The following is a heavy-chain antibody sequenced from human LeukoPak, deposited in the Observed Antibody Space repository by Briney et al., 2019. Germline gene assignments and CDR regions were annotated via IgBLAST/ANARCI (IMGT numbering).Heavy chain of an antibody. D-gene: IGHD3-10*01. Sequence: GGSLRLSCVASGFTFSNYLMTWVRQAPGKGLEWVANIKPDGSEKHFVDSVRGRFTISRDNAKDSLYLQMNSLRAEDTAVYYCVRGSSGTVVRGVAWAWFDPWGQGTLVTVSS. V-gene: IGHV3-7*05. J-gene: IGHJ5*02. CDR1: GFTFSNYL. CDR2: IKPDGSEK. CDR3: VRGSSGTVVRGVAWAWFDP.